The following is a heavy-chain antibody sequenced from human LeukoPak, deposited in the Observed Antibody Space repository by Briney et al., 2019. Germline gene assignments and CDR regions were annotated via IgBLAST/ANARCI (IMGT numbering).Heavy chain of an antibody. J-gene: IGHJ4*02. V-gene: IGHV1-2*02. Sequence: ASVTVSRTASGYTFTDYSMHRVRQAPGQGLEWMGWINPNSGDTDYAQKFQGRVTRTRDTSISTAYLEVSWLTSDDTAVYFCARDAIAAAGAEAWGQGTLVTVSS. CDR3: ARDAIAAAGAEA. CDR1: GYTFTDYS. D-gene: IGHD6-13*01. CDR2: INPNSGDT.